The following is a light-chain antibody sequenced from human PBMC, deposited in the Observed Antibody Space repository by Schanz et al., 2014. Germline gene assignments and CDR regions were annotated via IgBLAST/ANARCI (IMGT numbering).Light chain of an antibody. J-gene: IGKJ2*01. CDR1: QSVSSN. CDR2: GAS. CDR3: QQRSNWPPYT. Sequence: EIVMTQSPDTLSVSPGERATLSCRASQSVSSNLAWYQQKPGQAPRLLIDGASTRATGIPARFSGSGSGTDFTLTISSLEPEDFAVYYCQQRSNWPPYTFGQGTKLEIK. V-gene: IGKV3-15*01.